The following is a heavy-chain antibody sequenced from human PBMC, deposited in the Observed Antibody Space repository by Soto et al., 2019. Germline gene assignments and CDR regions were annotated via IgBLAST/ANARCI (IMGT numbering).Heavy chain of an antibody. CDR3: AIEGRDYYGSGSYDNWFDP. J-gene: IGHJ5*02. CDR1: GGSISSGDYY. Sequence: SETLSLTCTVSGGSISSGDYYWSWIRQPPGKGLEWIGYIYYSGSTYYNPSLKSRVTISVDTSKNQFSLKLSSVTAADTAVYYCAIEGRDYYGSGSYDNWFDPWGQGTLVTVSS. CDR2: IYYSGST. D-gene: IGHD3-10*01. V-gene: IGHV4-30-4*01.